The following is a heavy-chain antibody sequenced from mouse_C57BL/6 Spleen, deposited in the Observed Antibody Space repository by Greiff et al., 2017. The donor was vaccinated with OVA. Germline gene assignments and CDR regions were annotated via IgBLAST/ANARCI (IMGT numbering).Heavy chain of an antibody. CDR2: INPGSGGT. Sequence: VQVVESGAELVRPGTSVKVSCKASGYAFTNYLIEWVKQRPGQGLEWIGVINPGSGGTNYNEKFKGKATLTADKSSSTAYMQLSSLTSEDSAVYFCARSYGKAMDYWGQGTSVTVSS. V-gene: IGHV1-54*01. CDR1: GYAFTNYL. CDR3: ARSYGKAMDY. D-gene: IGHD2-1*01. J-gene: IGHJ4*01.